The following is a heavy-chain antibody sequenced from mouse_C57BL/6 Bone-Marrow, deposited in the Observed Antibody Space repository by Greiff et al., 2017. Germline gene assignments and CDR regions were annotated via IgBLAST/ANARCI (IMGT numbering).Heavy chain of an antibody. CDR2: IDPSDSYT. D-gene: IGHD3-2*02. Sequence: QVQLQQPGAELVMPGASVKLSCKASGYTFTSYWMHWVKQRPGQGLEWIGEIDPSDSYTNYNQKFKGKSTLTVDNSSSKAYMQLSSLTSEDSAVYYCAREDSSGYYFDYWGQGTTLTVSS. J-gene: IGHJ2*01. CDR3: AREDSSGYYFDY. V-gene: IGHV1-69*01. CDR1: GYTFTSYW.